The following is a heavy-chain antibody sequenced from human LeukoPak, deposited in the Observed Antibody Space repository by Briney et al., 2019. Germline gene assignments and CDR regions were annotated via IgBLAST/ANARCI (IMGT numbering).Heavy chain of an antibody. V-gene: IGHV4-4*07. D-gene: IGHD6-19*01. Sequence: SETLSLTCTVSGGSISSYYWSWIRQPAGKGLEWIGRIYTSGSTNYNPSLKSRVTISVDTSKNQFSLKLSSVTAADTAVYYCARGGSGWNYYYYYMDVWGKGTTVTISS. J-gene: IGHJ6*03. CDR3: ARGGSGWNYYYYYMDV. CDR1: GGSISSYY. CDR2: IYTSGST.